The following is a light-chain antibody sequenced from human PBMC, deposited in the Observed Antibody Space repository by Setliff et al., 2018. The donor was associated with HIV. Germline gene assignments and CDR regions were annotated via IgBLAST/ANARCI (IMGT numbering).Light chain of an antibody. CDR3: SSYSSNSTPYV. CDR1: SSDIGSYYY. CDR2: DVS. Sequence: HSVLTQPASVSGSPGQSVTISCTGTSSDIGSYYYVSWYQQHPGKAPKLVIYDVSNRPSGVSDRFSGSRSGNTASLTISGLQAEDEADYYCSSYSSNSTPYVFGSGTKVTVL. V-gene: IGLV2-14*03. J-gene: IGLJ1*01.